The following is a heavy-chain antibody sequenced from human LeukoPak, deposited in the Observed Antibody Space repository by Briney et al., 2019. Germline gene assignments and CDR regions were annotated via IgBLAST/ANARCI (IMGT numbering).Heavy chain of an antibody. CDR3: ARFFDNLDY. J-gene: IGHJ4*02. CDR1: GLTLSNYD. D-gene: IGHD3-9*01. CDR2: IINSGTTT. Sequence: GRSLSLSCAPSGLTLSNYDMDWVRQAPGKGLEWLSYIINSGTTTSYADAVKGRFTVSRDNTKNSMYLQMNSLRAEDTAVYYCARFFDNLDYWGRGTLVIVSS. V-gene: IGHV3-48*03.